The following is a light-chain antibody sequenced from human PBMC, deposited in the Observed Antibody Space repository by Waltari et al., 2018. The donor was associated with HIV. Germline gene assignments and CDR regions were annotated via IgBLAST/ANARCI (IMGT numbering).Light chain of an antibody. CDR2: TAT. Sequence: DVQMTQSTSSLSASIGDRVNISCRASQNIKSYLNWYQQRPGQAPKILIYTATTLQTGVPSRFSGSGSGTDFTLTITNLQPDDFAVYFCQQSYYSPTFGPGTTVDTK. CDR3: QQSYYSPT. V-gene: IGKV1-39*01. J-gene: IGKJ3*01. CDR1: QNIKSY.